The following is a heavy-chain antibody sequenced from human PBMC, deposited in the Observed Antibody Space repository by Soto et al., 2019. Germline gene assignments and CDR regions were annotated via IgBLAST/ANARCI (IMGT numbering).Heavy chain of an antibody. D-gene: IGHD3-22*01. CDR3: ATGLNYYDSSGRSL. CDR1: GYTLTELS. J-gene: IGHJ4*02. V-gene: IGHV1-24*01. CDR2: FDPEDGET. Sequence: ASVKVSCKVSGYTLTELSMHWVRQAPGKGLEWMGGFDPEDGETIYAQKFQSRVTMTEDTSTDAAYMELSSLRSEDTAVYYCATGLNYYDSSGRSLWGQGTLVTVSS.